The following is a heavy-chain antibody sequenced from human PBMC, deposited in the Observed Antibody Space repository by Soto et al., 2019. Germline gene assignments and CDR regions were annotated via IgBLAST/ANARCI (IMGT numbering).Heavy chain of an antibody. CDR1: GYTFTSYG. V-gene: IGHV1-18*04. J-gene: IGHJ1*01. CDR2: ISAYNGNT. CDR3: ARLVSARPEIRRPSPFSY. Sequence: GASVKVSCKDSGYTFTSYGISWVRQAPGQGLEWMGWISAYNGNTNYAQKLQGRVTMTTDTSTSTAYMELRSLRSDDTAVYYCARLVSARPEIRRPSPFSYWGQRTLVTVSS. D-gene: IGHD6-6*01.